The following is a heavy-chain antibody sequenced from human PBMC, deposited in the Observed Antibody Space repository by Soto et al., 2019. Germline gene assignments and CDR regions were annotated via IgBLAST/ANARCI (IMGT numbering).Heavy chain of an antibody. CDR1: GFSLSTGGVG. CDR2: IYCNDDK. CDR3: ANADDVWSGSTPGFDP. D-gene: IGHD3-3*01. Sequence: GSGPTMVNPTQTLTLTCTFSGFSLSTGGVGVGWIRQPPGKALEWLALIYCNDDKRYSPSLKSRLTITKDTSKNQVVLTMTNMDPVDTATYYCANADDVWSGSTPGFDPWGKGNLLTVYS. J-gene: IGHJ5*02. V-gene: IGHV2-5*01.